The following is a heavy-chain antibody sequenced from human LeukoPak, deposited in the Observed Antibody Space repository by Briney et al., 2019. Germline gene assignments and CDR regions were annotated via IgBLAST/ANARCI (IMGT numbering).Heavy chain of an antibody. D-gene: IGHD6-6*01. V-gene: IGHV4-4*09. CDR3: ARLTRLSTSPDRYYLDY. CDR2: IYTSGGT. Sequence: SETLSLTCTVSGYSISSYYWSWIRQPPGKGLEWIGYIYTSGGTNYIPSLNGRVTISIDTSKNQFSLKLSSVTAADSAVYYCARLTRLSTSPDRYYLDYWGQGTLVTVSS. CDR1: GYSISSYY. J-gene: IGHJ4*02.